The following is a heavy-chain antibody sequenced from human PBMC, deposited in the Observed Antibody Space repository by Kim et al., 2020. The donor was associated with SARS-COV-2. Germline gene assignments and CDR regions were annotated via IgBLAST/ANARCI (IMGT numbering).Heavy chain of an antibody. V-gene: IGHV3-30*10. J-gene: IGHJ4*02. D-gene: IGHD2-2*01. CDR3: VRGSLTPAPFDY. Sequence: YYTDSVKGRFTISRDNAKNTLYLQMNSLRLDDTAVYYCVRGSLTPAPFDYWGQGTLVTVSS.